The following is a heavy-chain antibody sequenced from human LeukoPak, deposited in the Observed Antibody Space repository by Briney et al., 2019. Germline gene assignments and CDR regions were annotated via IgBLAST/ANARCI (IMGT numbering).Heavy chain of an antibody. CDR2: IDKHGSEK. CDR3: ARDAGWGYYDL. CDR1: GFTFSISW. Sequence: GGSLRLSCVASGFTFSISWVTWVRQAPGKGLEWVANIDKHGSEKYYVDSVKGRFAISRDYASNSVFLQMNSLRAEDTSVYYCARDAGWGYYDLWGQGTPVTVSS. J-gene: IGHJ4*02. V-gene: IGHV3-7*01. D-gene: IGHD1-26*01.